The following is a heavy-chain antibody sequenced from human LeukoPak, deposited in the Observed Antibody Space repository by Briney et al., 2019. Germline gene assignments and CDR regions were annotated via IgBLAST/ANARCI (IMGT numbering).Heavy chain of an antibody. D-gene: IGHD3-10*01. CDR2: ISGSGGST. V-gene: IGHV3-23*01. J-gene: IGHJ4*02. CDR1: GFTFSSYA. Sequence: PGGSLRLSCAASGFTFSSYAMSWVRQAPGKGLEWVSAISGSGGSTYYADSVKGRFTISRDNSKNTLYLQMNSLRAEDTDVYYCAKEGQRSSGSYYVYWGQGTLVTVSS. CDR3: AKEGQRSSGSYYVY.